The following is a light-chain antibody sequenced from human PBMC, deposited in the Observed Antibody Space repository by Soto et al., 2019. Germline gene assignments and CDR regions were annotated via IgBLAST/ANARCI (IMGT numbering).Light chain of an antibody. Sequence: DIVMTQSPDSLAVSLGERATINCKSSQSVLYHSNNKNYLAWYQQRPGQPPKLLIYWASTREPGVPDRFSGSGSGTDFTLTINSLQLEDVAVYFCQQCHSIPPTFGQGTNVEV. CDR3: QQCHSIPPT. J-gene: IGKJ1*01. V-gene: IGKV4-1*01. CDR1: QSVLYHSNNKNY. CDR2: WAS.